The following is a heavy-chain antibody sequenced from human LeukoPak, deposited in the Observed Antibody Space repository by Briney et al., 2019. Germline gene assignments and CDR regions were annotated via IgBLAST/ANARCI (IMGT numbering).Heavy chain of an antibody. J-gene: IGHJ4*02. CDR3: AKDERRYCSGGSCYIDY. CDR2: IGGSGGST. D-gene: IGHD2-15*01. Sequence: PGGSLILSCAASGFTFSSYAMSWVRQAPGKGLEWVSAIGGSGGSTYYADSVKGRFTISRDNSKNTLYLQMNSLRAEDTAVYYCAKDERRYCSGGSCYIDYWGQGTLVTVSS. CDR1: GFTFSSYA. V-gene: IGHV3-23*01.